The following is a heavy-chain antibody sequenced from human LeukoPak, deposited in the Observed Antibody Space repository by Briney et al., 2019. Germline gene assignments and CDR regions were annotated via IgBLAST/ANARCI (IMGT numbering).Heavy chain of an antibody. V-gene: IGHV4-59*01. J-gene: IGHJ4*02. Sequence: SETLSLTCTVSGGSMTNYYWTWFRHSPGKGLDWIGHTYYSGNTNYNPSLKSRVTISIDTSKNQFSLKLSSVTAADTAVYYCTRGRAYYDSTGYYYWGRGILVTVSS. CDR2: TYYSGNT. CDR1: GGSMTNYY. CDR3: TRGRAYYDSTGYYY. D-gene: IGHD3-22*01.